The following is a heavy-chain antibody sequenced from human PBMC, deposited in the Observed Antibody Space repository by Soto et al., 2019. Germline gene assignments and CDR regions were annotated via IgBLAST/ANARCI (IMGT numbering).Heavy chain of an antibody. V-gene: IGHV5-10-1*01. CDR3: ARRATASRYGMDV. Sequence: GEALKISCKGSGYSFTSYWISWVRQMPGKGLEWMGRIDPSDSYTNYSPSSQGHVTISADKSISTAYLQWSSLKASDTAMYYCARRATASRYGMDVWGQGTTVTVSS. D-gene: IGHD1-26*01. CDR2: IDPSDSYT. J-gene: IGHJ6*02. CDR1: GYSFTSYW.